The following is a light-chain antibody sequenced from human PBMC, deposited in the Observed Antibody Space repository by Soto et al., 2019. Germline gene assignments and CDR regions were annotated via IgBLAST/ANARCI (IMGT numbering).Light chain of an antibody. J-gene: IGLJ2*01. V-gene: IGLV2-8*01. CDR3: SSYADRNIVV. CDR2: EVS. Sequence: QSALTQPPSASGSPGQSVTISCTGTSSDVGGYNYVSWYQHHPGKAPKLMIYEVSKRPSGVPDRFSGSKSGNTADLTVSGLQAEDEADYYFSSYADRNIVVFGGGTKLTVL. CDR1: SSDVGGYNY.